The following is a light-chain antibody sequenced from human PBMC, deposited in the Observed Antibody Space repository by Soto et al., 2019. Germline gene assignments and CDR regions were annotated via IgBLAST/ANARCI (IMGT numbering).Light chain of an antibody. Sequence: ESGSVSCRASQSVSHFLAWYQQKPGQAPRLLIYDASNSSTGIPARLSGSGFATFFTLRFCNLEVLGLAVHFCQQEVRRPWAVGSGTKVDIK. J-gene: IGKJ1*01. CDR1: QSVSHF. V-gene: IGKV3-11*01. CDR3: QQEVRRPWA. CDR2: DAS.